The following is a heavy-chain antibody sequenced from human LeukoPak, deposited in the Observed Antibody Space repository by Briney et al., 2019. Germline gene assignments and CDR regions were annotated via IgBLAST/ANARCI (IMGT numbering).Heavy chain of an antibody. J-gene: IGHJ3*02. D-gene: IGHD1-26*01. CDR3: ARVNSGSYGHGRSFDI. V-gene: IGHV3-53*01. CDR1: GFTVSSNY. CDR2: IYSGGDT. Sequence: GGSLRLSCAVSGFTVSSNYMTWVRQAPVKGLEWVSVIYSGGDTYYADAVKGRFTISRDNSKNTLYLQMNNLRAEDTAVYYCARVNSGSYGHGRSFDIWGQGTMVTVSS.